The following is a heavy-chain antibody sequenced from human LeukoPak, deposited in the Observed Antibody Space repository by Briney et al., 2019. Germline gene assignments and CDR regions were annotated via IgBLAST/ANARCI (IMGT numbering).Heavy chain of an antibody. CDR2: IYHTGNN. J-gene: IGHJ5*02. CDR1: GGSVSSDY. CDR3: ARIRGNSVQPFDP. Sequence: SETLSLTCTVSGGSVSSDYWSWIRQPPGKGLEWIGYIYHTGNNDYNPSLKSRATISLDTSKNQFSLILNSVTAADTAVYYCARIRGNSVQPFDPWGQGTLVTVSS. D-gene: IGHD1/OR15-1a*01. V-gene: IGHV4-59*02.